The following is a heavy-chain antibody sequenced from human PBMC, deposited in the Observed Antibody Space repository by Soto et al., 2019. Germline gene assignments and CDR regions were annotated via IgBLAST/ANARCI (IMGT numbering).Heavy chain of an antibody. CDR3: AKELIAVAGLYYYYYGMDV. J-gene: IGHJ6*02. Sequence: GGSLRLSCAASGFTFSSYGMHWVRQAPGKGLEWVAVISYDGSNKYYADSVKGRFTISRDNSKNTLYLQMNSLRAEDTAVYYCAKELIAVAGLYYYYYGMDVWGQGTTVTVSS. CDR1: GFTFSSYG. V-gene: IGHV3-30*18. D-gene: IGHD6-19*01. CDR2: ISYDGSNK.